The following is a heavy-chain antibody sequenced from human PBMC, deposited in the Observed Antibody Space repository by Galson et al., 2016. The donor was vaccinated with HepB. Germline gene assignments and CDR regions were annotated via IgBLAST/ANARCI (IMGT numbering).Heavy chain of an antibody. CDR3: ARVSKWEPHFDY. V-gene: IGHV4-4*02. CDR2: VYPSGST. J-gene: IGHJ4*02. D-gene: IGHD1-26*01. Sequence: KGLEWIGEVYPSGSTNYNPSLKSRVTISIDKSKNNFSLNLTSVTAADTAVYYCARVSKWEPHFDYWGQGTLVAVSS.